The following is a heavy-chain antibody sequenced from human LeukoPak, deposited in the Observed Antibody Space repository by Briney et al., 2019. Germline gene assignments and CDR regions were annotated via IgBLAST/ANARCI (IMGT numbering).Heavy chain of an antibody. D-gene: IGHD1-26*01. CDR3: ARDPTSSWETALDI. CDR2: ISSGTSYI. CDR1: GFTFNTYT. V-gene: IGHV3-21*01. J-gene: IGHJ3*02. Sequence: GGSLRLSCAASGFTFNTYTMNWVRQAPGKGLEWVSPISSGTSYIYYADSVKGRFTISRDNAKNSLYLQMNSLRAEDTAVYYCARDPTSSWETALDIWGQGTMVTVSS.